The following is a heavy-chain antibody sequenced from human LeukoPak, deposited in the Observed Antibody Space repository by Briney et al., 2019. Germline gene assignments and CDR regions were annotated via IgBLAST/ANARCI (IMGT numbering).Heavy chain of an antibody. CDR1: GFTFSSYA. D-gene: IGHD3-22*01. J-gene: IGHJ3*02. CDR3: ARAPKYYYDSSGYYYVDAFDI. V-gene: IGHV3-74*01. Sequence: GGSLRLSCAASGFTFSSYAMHWVRQAPGKGLVWVSRINSDGSSTSYADSVKGRFTISRDNAKNTLYLQMNSLRAEDTAVYYCARAPKYYYDSSGYYYVDAFDIWGQGTMVTVSS. CDR2: INSDGSST.